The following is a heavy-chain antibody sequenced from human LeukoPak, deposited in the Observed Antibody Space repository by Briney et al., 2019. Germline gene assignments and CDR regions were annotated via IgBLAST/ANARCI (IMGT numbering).Heavy chain of an antibody. J-gene: IGHJ4*02. CDR2: IYYSGST. CDR1: GGFISSGGYY. V-gene: IGHV4-31*03. D-gene: IGHD6-13*01. Sequence: SETLSLTCTVSGGFISSGGYYWIWIRQHPGKGLEWIGYIYYSGSTYYNPSLKSRVTISVDTSKNQFSLKLSSVTAADTAVYYCARDGRGIAAAGFDYWGQGTLVTVSS. CDR3: ARDGRGIAAAGFDY.